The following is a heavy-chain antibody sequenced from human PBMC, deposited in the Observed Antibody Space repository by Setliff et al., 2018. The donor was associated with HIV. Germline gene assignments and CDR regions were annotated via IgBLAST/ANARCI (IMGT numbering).Heavy chain of an antibody. V-gene: IGHV4-39*01. CDR1: GGSISSSSYY. D-gene: IGHD5-18*01. J-gene: IGHJ4*02. CDR2: IYYSGST. Sequence: PSETLSLTCTVSGGSISSSSYYWGWIRQPPGKGLEWIGSIYYSGSTYYNPPLKSRVTISVDTSKNQFSLKLSSVTAADTAVYYCARQDSYSYGYNYFDYWGQGTLVTVSS. CDR3: ARQDSYSYGYNYFDY.